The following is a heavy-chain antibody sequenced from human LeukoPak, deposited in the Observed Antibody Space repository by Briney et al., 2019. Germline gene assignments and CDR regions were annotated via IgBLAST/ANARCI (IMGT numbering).Heavy chain of an antibody. J-gene: IGHJ4*02. V-gene: IGHV3-33*01. CDR1: GFTFNTYG. D-gene: IGHD5-18*01. Sequence: SGGSLRLSCAASGFTFNTYGMHWVRQAPGKGLEWIAVVWSDGSNRFYADSVEGRFTISRDNSKNTLYLQMNSLRAEDTAVYYCARVRSGYSHENYFDYWGQGTLVTVSS. CDR2: VWSDGSNR. CDR3: ARVRSGYSHENYFDY.